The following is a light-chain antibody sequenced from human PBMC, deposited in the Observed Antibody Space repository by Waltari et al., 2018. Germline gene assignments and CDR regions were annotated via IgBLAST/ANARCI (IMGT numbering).Light chain of an antibody. CDR3: SSYARSTALL. V-gene: IGLV2-14*03. J-gene: IGLJ2*01. CDR1: TRDLGAYNY. CDR2: DVS. Sequence: QSALTQPASVSGSPGQSIPISCAGTTRDLGAYNYVSWYQQPPGKAPKLMIFDVSNRPSGVSNRFSGSKSGNTASLTISGLQAEDEADYYCSSYARSTALLFGGGTRLTVL.